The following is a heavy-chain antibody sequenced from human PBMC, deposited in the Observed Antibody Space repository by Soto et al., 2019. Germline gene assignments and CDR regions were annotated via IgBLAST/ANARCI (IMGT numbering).Heavy chain of an antibody. CDR1: GFTFSSYS. CDR2: ISSSSSTI. J-gene: IGHJ4*02. D-gene: IGHD3-9*01. Sequence: PGGSLRLSCAASGFTFSSYSMNWVRQAPGKGLEWVSYISSSSSTIYYADSVKGRFTISRDNAKNSLYLQMNSLRDEDTAVYYCARGSELRYFDWLPPSDYWGQGTLVTVSS. V-gene: IGHV3-48*02. CDR3: ARGSELRYFDWLPPSDY.